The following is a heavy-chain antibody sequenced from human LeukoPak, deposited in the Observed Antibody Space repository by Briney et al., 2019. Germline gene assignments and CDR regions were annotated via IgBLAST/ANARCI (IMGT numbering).Heavy chain of an antibody. V-gene: IGHV3-7*03. J-gene: IGHJ6*04. D-gene: IGHD2-2*01. CDR2: IKEDGSEK. Sequence: GGSLRLSCAASGFIFSSYWMSCVRQAPGRGLERVANIKEDGSEKYYVDSVKGRFTISRDNAKNSLYLQTNSLRAEDTAVYYCARRALRYCSSTSCPAQYYGVVVWGKGTTVTVSS. CDR3: ARRALRYCSSTSCPAQYYGVVV. CDR1: GFIFSSYW.